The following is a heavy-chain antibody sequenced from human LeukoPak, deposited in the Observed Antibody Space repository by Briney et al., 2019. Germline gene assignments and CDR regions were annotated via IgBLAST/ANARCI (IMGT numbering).Heavy chain of an antibody. CDR3: ARVECSSTSCYFDY. CDR1: GGSISSGSYY. D-gene: IGHD2-2*01. Sequence: SQTLSLTCTVSGGSISSGSYYWSWIRQPAGKGLEWIGRICTSGSTNYNPSLKSRVTISVDTSKNQFSLKLSSVTAADTAVYYCARVECSSTSCYFDYWGQGTLVTVSS. CDR2: ICTSGST. J-gene: IGHJ4*02. V-gene: IGHV4-61*02.